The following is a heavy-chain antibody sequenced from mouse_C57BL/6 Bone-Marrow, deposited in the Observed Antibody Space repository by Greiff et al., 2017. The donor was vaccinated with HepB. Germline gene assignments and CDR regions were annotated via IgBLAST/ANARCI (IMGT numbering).Heavy chain of an antibody. V-gene: IGHV14-4*01. D-gene: IGHD1-1*01. Sequence: DVQLQESGAELVRPGASVKLSCTASGFNIKDDYMHWVKQRPEQGLEWIGWIDPENGDTEYASKFQGKATITADTSSNTAYLQLSSLTSEDTAVYYCTTYGSSYPYFDYWGQGTTLTVSS. CDR2: IDPENGDT. J-gene: IGHJ2*01. CDR1: GFNIKDDY. CDR3: TTYGSSYPYFDY.